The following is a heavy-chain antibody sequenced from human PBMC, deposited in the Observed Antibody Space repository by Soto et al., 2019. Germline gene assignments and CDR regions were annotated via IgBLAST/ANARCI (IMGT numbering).Heavy chain of an antibody. V-gene: IGHV3-15*07. D-gene: IGHD5-18*01. CDR2: IKSKTDGGTV. Sequence: GGSLRLSCAVSGVTLSNVWMNWVRQAPGKGPEWVGRIKSKTDGGTVEYAAPVKDRFTISRDDSENTLYLQMNSLKSEDTAVYYCSHGYYQCFESWGQGTLVTVSS. CDR1: GVTLSNVW. CDR3: SHGYYQCFES. J-gene: IGHJ4*02.